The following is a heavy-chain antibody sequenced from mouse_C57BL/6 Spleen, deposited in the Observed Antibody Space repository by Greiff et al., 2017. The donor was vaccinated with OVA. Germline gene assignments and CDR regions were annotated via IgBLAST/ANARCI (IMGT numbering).Heavy chain of an antibody. J-gene: IGHJ4*01. V-gene: IGHV1-63*01. CDR1: GYTFTNYW. CDR3: ARFEGLRYYAMDY. CDR2: IYPGGGYT. Sequence: VQLQESGAELVRPGTSVKMSCKASGYTFTNYWIGWAKQRPGHGLEWIGDIYPGGGYTNYNEKFKGKATLTAYKSSSTAYMQFSSLTAEDSAIYYCARFEGLRYYAMDYWGQGTSVTVSS. D-gene: IGHD2-4*01.